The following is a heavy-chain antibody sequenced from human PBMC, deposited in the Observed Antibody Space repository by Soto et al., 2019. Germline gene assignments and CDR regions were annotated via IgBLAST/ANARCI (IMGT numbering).Heavy chain of an antibody. V-gene: IGHV3-23*01. CDR3: EKSVSPMPFNYYGSGSYPY. CDR1: GSTFSSYA. Sequence: GSLRPSCAASGSTFSSYAMSWVRQAPGKGLEWVSAISGSGGSAYYADSVKGRFTISRDNSKNTLYLQMNSLRAEDTAVYYCEKSVSPMPFNYYGSGSYPYWGQGTLVTVSS. CDR2: ISGSGGSA. J-gene: IGHJ4*02. D-gene: IGHD3-10*01.